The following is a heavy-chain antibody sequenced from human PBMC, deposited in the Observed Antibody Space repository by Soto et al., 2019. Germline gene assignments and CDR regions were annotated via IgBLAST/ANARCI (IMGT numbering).Heavy chain of an antibody. V-gene: IGHV4-61*01. Sequence: KPSETLSLTCTVSGGSVSSGSYYWSWIRQPPGKGLEWIGYIYYSGSTNYNPSLKSRVTISVDTSKNQFSLKLSSVTAADTAVYYCARDSSGSPLDYWGQGTLVTVSS. CDR1: GGSVSSGSYY. D-gene: IGHD3-22*01. CDR2: IYYSGST. CDR3: ARDSSGSPLDY. J-gene: IGHJ4*02.